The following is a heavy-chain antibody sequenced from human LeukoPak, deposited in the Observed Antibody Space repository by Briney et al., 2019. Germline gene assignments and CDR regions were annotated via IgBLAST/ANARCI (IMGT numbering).Heavy chain of an antibody. CDR3: ARGSSSGWFDP. V-gene: IGHV3-66*02. Sequence: PGGSLRLSCAASGFTVSSNCMSWVRQAPGKGLEWVSVIYSGGSTYYADSVKGRFTISRDNSKNTLYLQMNSLRAEDTAVYYCARGSSSGWFDPWGQGTLVTVSS. D-gene: IGHD6-13*01. J-gene: IGHJ5*02. CDR1: GFTVSSNC. CDR2: IYSGGST.